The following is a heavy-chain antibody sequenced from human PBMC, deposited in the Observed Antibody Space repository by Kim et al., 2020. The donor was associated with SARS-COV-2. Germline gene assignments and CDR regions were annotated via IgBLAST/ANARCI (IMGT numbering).Heavy chain of an antibody. CDR1: GFRFTDHW. J-gene: IGHJ5*02. CDR3: VRDVGEGGVGRQQWFKWFDP. D-gene: IGHD5-18*01. CDR2: VNHDGRVL. Sequence: GGSLRLSCAASGFRFTDHWMFWIRQAPGKAPMWVAYVNHDGRVLNYADSVRGRFTISRDNAKNTIYLQMNSLRVEDTAMYHCVRDVGEGGVGRQQWFKWFDPWGQGTLVTVSS. V-gene: IGHV3-74*01.